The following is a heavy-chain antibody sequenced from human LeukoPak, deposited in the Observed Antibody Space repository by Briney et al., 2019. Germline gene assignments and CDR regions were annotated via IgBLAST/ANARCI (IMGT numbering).Heavy chain of an antibody. J-gene: IGHJ4*02. Sequence: SETLSLTCTVSGGSISSYYWSWIRQPPGKGLEWIGYIYYSGSTNYNPSLKSRVTISVDTSKNQFSLKLSSVTAADTAVYCCAGGDTAMVTVDYWGQGTLVTVSS. CDR1: GGSISSYY. V-gene: IGHV4-59*01. CDR3: AGGDTAMVTVDY. D-gene: IGHD5-18*01. CDR2: IYYSGST.